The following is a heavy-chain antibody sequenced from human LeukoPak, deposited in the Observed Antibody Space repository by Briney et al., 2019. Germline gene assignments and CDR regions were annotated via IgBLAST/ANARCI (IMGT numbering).Heavy chain of an antibody. Sequence: PGGSLRLSCAASGFTFSSYGMHWVRQAPGKGLEWVAVIWYDGSNKYYADSVKGRFTISRDNSKNTLYLQMNSLRAEDTAVYYCARCFGYDDVFDYWGQGTLVTVSS. CDR3: ARCFGYDDVFDY. CDR1: GFTFSSYG. J-gene: IGHJ4*02. CDR2: IWYDGSNK. V-gene: IGHV3-33*01. D-gene: IGHD2-2*01.